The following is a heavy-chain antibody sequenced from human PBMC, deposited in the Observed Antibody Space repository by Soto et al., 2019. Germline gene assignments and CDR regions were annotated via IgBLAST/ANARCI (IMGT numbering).Heavy chain of an antibody. CDR1: GGSISGYY. CDR3: ARRYGGNFDY. V-gene: IGHV4-59*01. D-gene: IGHD3-16*01. CDR2: IYYSGST. J-gene: IGHJ4*02. Sequence: SETLSLTCTVSGGSISGYYWSWIRQPPGKGLEWIGYIYYSGSTYYNPSLKSRVTISVDTSKNQFSLKLSSVTAADTAVYYCARRYGGNFDYWGQGTLVTVSS.